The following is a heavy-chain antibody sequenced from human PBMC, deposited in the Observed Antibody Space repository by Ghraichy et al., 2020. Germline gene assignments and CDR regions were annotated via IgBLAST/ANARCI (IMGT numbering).Heavy chain of an antibody. CDR1: GYTFTGYY. Sequence: ASVKVSCKASGYTFTGYYMHWVRQPPGQGLEWMGWINPNSGGTNYAQKFQGRVTMTRDTSISTAYMELSRLRSDDTAVYYCARVSPPGIAVAGTDYWGQGTLVTVSS. V-gene: IGHV1-2*02. CDR3: ARVSPPGIAVAGTDY. J-gene: IGHJ4*02. CDR2: INPNSGGT. D-gene: IGHD6-19*01.